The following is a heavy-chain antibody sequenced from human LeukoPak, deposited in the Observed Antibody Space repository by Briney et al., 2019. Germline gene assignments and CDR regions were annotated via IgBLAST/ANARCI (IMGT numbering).Heavy chain of an antibody. V-gene: IGHV4-59*01. CDR3: ASGSLQELLLSY. J-gene: IGHJ4*02. Sequence: TLSLXXXXSXXSISSXYWSWIRQPPGKGLEWIGYIYYSGSTNYNPSLKSRVTISVDTSKNQFSLKLSSVTAADTAVYYCASGSLQELLLSYWGQGTLVTVSS. CDR2: IYYSGST. CDR1: XXSISSXY. D-gene: IGHD1-26*01.